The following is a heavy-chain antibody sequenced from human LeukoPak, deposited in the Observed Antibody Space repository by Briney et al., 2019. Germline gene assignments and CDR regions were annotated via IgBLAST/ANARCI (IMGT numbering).Heavy chain of an antibody. J-gene: IGHJ5*02. V-gene: IGHV3-7*01. CDR1: GFTFGSYW. D-gene: IGHD6-13*01. CDR3: ATRPDIAATGPGWFDP. CDR2: IKQDGSEK. Sequence: GGSLRLSCAASGFTFGSYWMSWVRQAPGKGLEWVANIKQDGSEKYYVDSVKGRFTISRDNAKNSLYQQMNSLRAEDTAVYYCATRPDIAATGPGWFDPWGQGTLVTVSS.